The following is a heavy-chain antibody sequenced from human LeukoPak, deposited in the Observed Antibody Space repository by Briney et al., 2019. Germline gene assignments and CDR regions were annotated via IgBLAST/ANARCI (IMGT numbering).Heavy chain of an antibody. J-gene: IGHJ4*02. D-gene: IGHD3-3*01. Sequence: SETLSLTCGVSGGSIYSTNYWSWVRQAPGKGLEWIGEIAHDGTRNYNPSLRSRVAMSFDRANNYFSLSLTAVTAADTAVYYCTRENRPFCPFAFWGQGVMVTVSS. CDR3: TRENRPFCPFAF. CDR1: GGSIYSTNY. CDR2: IAHDGTR. V-gene: IGHV4-4*02.